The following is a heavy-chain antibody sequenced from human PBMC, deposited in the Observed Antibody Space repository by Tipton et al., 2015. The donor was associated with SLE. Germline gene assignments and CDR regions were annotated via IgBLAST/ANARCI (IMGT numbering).Heavy chain of an antibody. D-gene: IGHD3-9*01. J-gene: IGHJ4*02. CDR1: GFTFSSYD. Sequence: SLRLSCAASGFTFSSYDMSWVRQAPGKGLEWVSVIYNTGNTDYADSVKGRFTISRDNSKNTLYLQMSSLRADDTATYYCARGPDILTGFSLDHWGQGTLVTVSS. CDR3: ARGPDILTGFSLDH. V-gene: IGHV3-53*01. CDR2: IYNTGNT.